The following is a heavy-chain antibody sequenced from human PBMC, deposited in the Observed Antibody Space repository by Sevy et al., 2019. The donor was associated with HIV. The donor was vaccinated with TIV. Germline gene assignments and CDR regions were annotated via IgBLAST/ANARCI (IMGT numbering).Heavy chain of an antibody. V-gene: IGHV3-48*03. J-gene: IGHJ6*02. CDR1: GFTSRSYE. CDR3: ARKVGYYYYYGMDV. Sequence: GGSLRLSCEGSGFTSRSYEMNWVRQAPGKGLEWISYIYASGSPIYYSDSVRGGFTISRDDAKNSLYLQMDDLRVDDTATYYCARKVGYYYYYGMDVWGQGTTVTVSS. CDR2: IYASGSPI.